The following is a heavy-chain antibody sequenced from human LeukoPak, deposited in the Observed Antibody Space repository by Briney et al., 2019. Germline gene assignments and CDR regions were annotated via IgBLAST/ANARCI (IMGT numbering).Heavy chain of an antibody. D-gene: IGHD3-3*01. V-gene: IGHV4-59*01. CDR2: IYYSGST. CDR3: ARDSVTIFGVANYGMDV. J-gene: IGHJ6*02. Sequence: SETLSLTCTVSGGSISSYYWSWIRQPPGKGLEWIGYIYYSGSTNYNPSLKSRVTISVDTSKDQFSLKLSSVTAADTAVYYCARDSVTIFGVANYGMDVWGQGTTVTVSS. CDR1: GGSISSYY.